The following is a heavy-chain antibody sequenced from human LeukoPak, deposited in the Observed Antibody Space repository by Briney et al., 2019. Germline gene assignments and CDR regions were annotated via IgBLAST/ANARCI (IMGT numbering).Heavy chain of an antibody. V-gene: IGHV3-7*01. CDR1: GFTFSSHW. D-gene: IGHD4-23*01. Sequence: GGSLRLSCAASGFTFSSHWMSWVRQAPGKGLEWVANTKQDGSDKYYVDSVKGRFTISRDNAENSLYLQMNFLRAEDTAVYYCARSQSGGFDIWGQGTMVTVSS. CDR3: ARSQSGGFDI. CDR2: TKQDGSDK. J-gene: IGHJ3*02.